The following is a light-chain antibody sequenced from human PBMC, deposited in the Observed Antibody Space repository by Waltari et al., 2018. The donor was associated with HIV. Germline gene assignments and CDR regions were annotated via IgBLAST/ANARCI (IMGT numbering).Light chain of an antibody. CDR2: DVS. CDR1: SSDVGGYNY. Sequence: QSALTQPASVSGSPGQSLTLSCTGTSSDVGGYNYVSWYQHHPGQAPKLMIFDVSNRPSGVSNRFSGSKSGNTASLTISGLQAEDEADYYCNSYTSSSHVIFGGGTKLTVL. J-gene: IGLJ2*01. V-gene: IGLV2-14*01. CDR3: NSYTSSSHVI.